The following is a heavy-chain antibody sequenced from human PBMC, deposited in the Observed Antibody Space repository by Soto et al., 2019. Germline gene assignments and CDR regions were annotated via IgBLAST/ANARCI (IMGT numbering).Heavy chain of an antibody. D-gene: IGHD6-19*01. V-gene: IGHV3-11*01. Sequence: GGSLRLSCAASGFTFSDYYMIWIRQAPGKGLEWVSYISTRSNTIYYSTSLKTRLTISKDTSKNQVVLTMTNMDPVDTATYYCARLRRGYSSGWYPIRGYYYGMDVWGQGTTVTVSS. CDR2: ISTRSNTI. J-gene: IGHJ6*02. CDR1: GFTFSDYY. CDR3: ARLRRGYSSGWYPIRGYYYGMDV.